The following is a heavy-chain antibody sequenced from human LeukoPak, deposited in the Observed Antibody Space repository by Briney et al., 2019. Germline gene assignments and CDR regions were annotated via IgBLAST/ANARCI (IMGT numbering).Heavy chain of an antibody. J-gene: IGHJ4*02. CDR2: ISYDGSNK. V-gene: IGHV3-30*04. Sequence: GGSLRLSCAASGFTFSSYAMHRVRQAPGKGLEWVAVISYDGSNKYYADSVEGRFTISRDNSKNTLYLQMNSLRAEDTAVYYCARVRNYYDSSGYYDYWGQGTLVTVSS. CDR1: GFTFSSYA. D-gene: IGHD3-22*01. CDR3: ARVRNYYDSSGYYDY.